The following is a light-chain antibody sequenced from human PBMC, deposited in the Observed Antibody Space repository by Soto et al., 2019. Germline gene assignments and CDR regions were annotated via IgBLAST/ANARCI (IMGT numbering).Light chain of an antibody. Sequence: EIVLTQSPGTLSLSPGERATLSCRASQRVNSTYLAWYQQKPGQTPRLLIYGAFSRAAAIPDRFSGSGSGADFTLTISRLEPEDFAVYFWQQYSRSPRTFGQGTTVEIK. CDR1: QRVNSTY. CDR3: QQYSRSPRT. CDR2: GAF. J-gene: IGKJ1*01. V-gene: IGKV3-20*01.